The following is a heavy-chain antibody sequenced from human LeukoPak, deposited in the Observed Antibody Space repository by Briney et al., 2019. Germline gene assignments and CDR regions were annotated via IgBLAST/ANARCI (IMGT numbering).Heavy chain of an antibody. CDR1: GYTFTSYA. CDR2: INAGNGNT. V-gene: IGHV1-3*01. J-gene: IGHJ4*02. Sequence: ASVKVSCKASGYTFTSYAMHWVRQAPGQRLEWMGWINAGNGNTKYSQKFQGRVTITRDTSASTAYMELSSLRSEDTAVYYCARDKYYYDSSGYYYHNPFDYRGQGTLVTVSS. CDR3: ARDKYYYDSSGYYYHNPFDY. D-gene: IGHD3-22*01.